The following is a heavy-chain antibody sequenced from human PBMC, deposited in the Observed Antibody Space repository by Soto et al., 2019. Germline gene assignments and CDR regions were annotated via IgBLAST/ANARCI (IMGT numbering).Heavy chain of an antibody. V-gene: IGHV1-18*01. CDR1: GYTFTSYG. J-gene: IGHJ6*02. Sequence: QVQRVQSGAEVKKPGASVKVSGKASGYTFTSYGISWVRQAPGQGLEWMGWIRAYNGNTNYAQKLQGRVTMTTDTSSSTAYMELRSLRSGDTVVYYCAGDLPTMDVWGQGTTVTVSS. CDR3: AGDLPTMDV. CDR2: IRAYNGNT.